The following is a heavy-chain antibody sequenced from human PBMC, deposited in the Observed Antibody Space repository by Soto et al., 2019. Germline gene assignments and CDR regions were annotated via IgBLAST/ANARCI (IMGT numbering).Heavy chain of an antibody. Sequence: SETLSLTCTVSGGSVSSGSYYWSWIRQPPGKGLVWIGYIYYSGSTNYNPSLKSRVTISVDTSKNQFSLKLSSVTAADTAVYYCAREGRGRVYSSSSGTRGMDVWGQGTTVTV. J-gene: IGHJ6*02. V-gene: IGHV4-61*01. D-gene: IGHD6-6*01. CDR2: IYYSGST. CDR3: AREGRGRVYSSSSGTRGMDV. CDR1: GGSVSSGSYY.